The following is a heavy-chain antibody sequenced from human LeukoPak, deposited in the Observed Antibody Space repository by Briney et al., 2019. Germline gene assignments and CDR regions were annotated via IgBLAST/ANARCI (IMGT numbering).Heavy chain of an antibody. CDR1: GGSVSSGSYY. CDR2: IYYSGST. CDR3: ARDRVEMATTHSSYFDY. V-gene: IGHV4-61*01. J-gene: IGHJ4*02. Sequence: SETLSLTCAVSGGSVSSGSYYWSWIRQPPGKGLEWIGYIYYSGSTNYNPSLKSRVTISVDTSKNQFSLKLSSVTAADTAVYYCARDRVEMATTHSSYFDYWGQGTLVTVSS. D-gene: IGHD5-24*01.